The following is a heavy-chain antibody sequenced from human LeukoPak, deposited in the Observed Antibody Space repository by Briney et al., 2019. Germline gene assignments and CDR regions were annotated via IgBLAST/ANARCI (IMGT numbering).Heavy chain of an antibody. J-gene: IGHJ4*02. D-gene: IGHD3-10*01. Sequence: GGPLRLSCAVSGFTFSNDWMSWGSQAPGGGLEWVANIKEDGSEKYYLDPVNARFTLSRDNAKNSLYLQMNNLRAEDTAVYYCARTIRGYWGQGTLVTVSS. V-gene: IGHV3-7*01. CDR1: GFTFSNDW. CDR3: ARTIRGY. CDR2: IKEDGSEK.